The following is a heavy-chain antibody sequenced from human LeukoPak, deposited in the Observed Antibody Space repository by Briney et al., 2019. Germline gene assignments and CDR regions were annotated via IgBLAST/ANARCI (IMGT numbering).Heavy chain of an antibody. CDR3: VRGGQGDGHSADEGFDI. CDR2: TYYRSKWYK. D-gene: IGHD5-18*01. Sequence: SQTLSLTCAISGDSVSSNSATWNWIRQSPSRGLEWLGRTYYRSKWYKYYAVSVKSRITINPDASKNQFSLQLNSVTPEDTAVYYCVRGGQGDGHSADEGFDIWGQGTMVAVS. J-gene: IGHJ3*02. V-gene: IGHV6-1*01. CDR1: GDSVSSNSAT.